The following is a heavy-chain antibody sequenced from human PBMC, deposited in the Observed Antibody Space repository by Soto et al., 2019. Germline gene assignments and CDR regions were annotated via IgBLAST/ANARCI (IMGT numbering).Heavy chain of an antibody. D-gene: IGHD1-26*01. J-gene: IGHJ4*01. CDR1: GDSVSSNSAG. V-gene: IGHV6-1*01. CDR2: TYYRSKWYY. CDR3: ARGEQYSGRIFDY. Sequence: QTLSLTCAITGDSVSSNSAGWSWVRQSPSRGLEWLGRTYYRSKWYYEYAVSVRGRITINPDTSKNQYSLQLNSVTPEDTAVYFCARGEQYSGRIFDYWGQGNLVTVSS.